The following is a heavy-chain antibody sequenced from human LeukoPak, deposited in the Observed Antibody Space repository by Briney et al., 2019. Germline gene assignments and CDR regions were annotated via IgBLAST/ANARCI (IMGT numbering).Heavy chain of an antibody. V-gene: IGHV1-18*01. J-gene: IGHJ3*01. CDR2: ISVYNGNT. CDR1: GYTFTNYG. Sequence: GASVKVSCKASGYTFTNYGISWVRQAPGQGLEWMGWISVYNGNTDYAQKLQGRVTMTKDTSTNTAYMELRSLKSDDTAVYYCARDYYYKSGGWDDAFDLWGQGTMVTVSS. CDR3: ARDYYYKSGGWDDAFDL. D-gene: IGHD3-22*01.